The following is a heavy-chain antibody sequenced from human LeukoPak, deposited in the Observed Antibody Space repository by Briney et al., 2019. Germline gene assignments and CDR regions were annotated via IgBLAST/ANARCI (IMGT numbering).Heavy chain of an antibody. Sequence: ASVTVSCKVSGYTLTELSMHWVRQAPGKGLEWMGGFDPEDGETIYAQKFQGRVTMTEDTSTDTAYMELSSLRSEDTAVYYCATDLGIFGVAQGAFDIWGQGTMVTVSS. V-gene: IGHV1-24*01. J-gene: IGHJ3*02. CDR3: ATDLGIFGVAQGAFDI. CDR1: GYTLTELS. CDR2: FDPEDGET. D-gene: IGHD3-3*01.